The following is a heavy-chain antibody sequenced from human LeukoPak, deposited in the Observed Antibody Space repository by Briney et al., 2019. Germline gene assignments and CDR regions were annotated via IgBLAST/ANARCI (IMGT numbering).Heavy chain of an antibody. CDR3: AKAGSIRFDY. CDR2: IYSGGST. Sequence: GGSLRLSCAASGFTVSSNYMSWVRQAPGKGLEWVSVIYSGGSTYYADSVKGRFTVSRDNSKNTLYLQINRLRVEDTAVYYCAKAGSIRFDYWGQGTLVTVSS. CDR1: GFTVSSNY. V-gene: IGHV3-53*01. D-gene: IGHD1-26*01. J-gene: IGHJ4*02.